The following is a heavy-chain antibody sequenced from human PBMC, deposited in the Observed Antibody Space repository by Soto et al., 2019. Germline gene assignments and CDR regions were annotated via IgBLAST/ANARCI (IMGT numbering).Heavy chain of an antibody. V-gene: IGHV1-69*01. D-gene: IGHD5-18*01. CDR2: IIPIFGTA. CDR1: GGTFSTYA. Sequence: QVQLVQSGAEVKKPGSSVKVSCKASGGTFSTYAISWVRQAPGQGLEWVGGIIPIFGTANYAQKFQGRVTITGDESTSTAFMELSSERSEDTAVYDCARAAYSYGTAYLSYYYDMDVWGQGTTVTVSS. CDR3: ARAAYSYGTAYLSYYYDMDV. J-gene: IGHJ6*02.